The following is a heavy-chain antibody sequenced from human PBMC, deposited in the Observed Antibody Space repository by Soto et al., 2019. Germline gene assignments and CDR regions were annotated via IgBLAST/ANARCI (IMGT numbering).Heavy chain of an antibody. J-gene: IGHJ4*02. CDR3: AREGAVAGGPYYFDY. CDR2: ISSSSSYI. V-gene: IGHV3-21*01. CDR1: GFTFSSYS. D-gene: IGHD6-19*01. Sequence: GGSLRLSCAASGFTFSSYSMNWVRQAPGKGLEWVSSISSSSSYIYYADSVKGRFTISRDNAKNSLYLQMNSLRAEDTAVYYCAREGAVAGGPYYFDYWGQGTLVTV.